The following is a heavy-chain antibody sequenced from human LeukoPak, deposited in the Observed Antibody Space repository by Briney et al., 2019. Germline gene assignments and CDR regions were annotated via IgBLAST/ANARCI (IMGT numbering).Heavy chain of an antibody. CDR1: GFTVSSNY. V-gene: IGHV3-66*02. CDR3: ARGGALDY. CDR2: IHSGGTT. D-gene: IGHD3-16*01. Sequence: GGSLRLSCAVSGFTVSSNYMSWVRQAPGKGLEWVSVIHSGGTTYYADSVKGRFTISRDTSRNTVYLQMNSLRAEDTAVYYCARGGALDYWGQGTLVTVSS. J-gene: IGHJ4*02.